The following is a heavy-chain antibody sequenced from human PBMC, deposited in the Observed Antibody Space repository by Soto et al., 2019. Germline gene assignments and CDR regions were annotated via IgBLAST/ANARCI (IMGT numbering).Heavy chain of an antibody. D-gene: IGHD6-13*01. CDR2: IIPIFGTA. CDR1: GGTFSSYA. J-gene: IGHJ6*02. V-gene: IGHV1-69*13. CDR3: ARVGGLGYSSTKYYYGMDV. Sequence: ASVKVSCKASGGTFSSYAISWVRQAPGQGLEWMGGIIPIFGTANYAQKFQGRVTITADESTSTAYMELSSLRSEDTAVYYCARVGGLGYSSTKYYYGMDVWGQGTTVTVSS.